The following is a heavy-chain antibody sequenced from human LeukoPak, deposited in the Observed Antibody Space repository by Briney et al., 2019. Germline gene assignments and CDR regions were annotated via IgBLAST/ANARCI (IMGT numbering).Heavy chain of an antibody. Sequence: PGRSLRLSCAASGFTFSGYAMHWVRQAPGKGLEWVAVISYDGSNKYYADSVKGRFTISRDNSKNTLYLLMNSLRADDTAVYYCAKDIGDCSGSCKYYFDYWGQGALVTVSS. CDR2: ISYDGSNK. V-gene: IGHV3-30-3*01. CDR1: GFTFSGYA. J-gene: IGHJ4*02. D-gene: IGHD3-10*02. CDR3: AKDIGDCSGSCKYYFDY.